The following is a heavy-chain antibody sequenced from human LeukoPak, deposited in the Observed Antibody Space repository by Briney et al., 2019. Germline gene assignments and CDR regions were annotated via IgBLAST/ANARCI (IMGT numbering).Heavy chain of an antibody. CDR2: MYDSGST. V-gene: IGHV4-39*01. D-gene: IGHD6-19*01. Sequence: SETLSLTCTVSGGSISSSGYYWGWIRQPPGKGLEWIGTMYDSGSTYYNPSLKSRVTISVDTSKNQFSLKLNSVTAADTAVYYCARLGSSSGRRAFDYWGQGTLVTVSS. J-gene: IGHJ4*02. CDR3: ARLGSSSGRRAFDY. CDR1: GGSISSSGYY.